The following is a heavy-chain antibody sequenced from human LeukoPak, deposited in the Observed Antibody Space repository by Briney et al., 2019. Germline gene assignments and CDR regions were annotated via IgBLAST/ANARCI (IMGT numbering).Heavy chain of an antibody. CDR2: IKEDGSLR. D-gene: IGHD7-27*01. V-gene: IGHV3-7*01. CDR1: GFTFSESW. CDR3: ATYKNWVAGDV. Sequence: GGSLRLSCAASGFTFSESWMSWVRQAPGKGLEWVADIKEDGSLRDYVDSVKGRFTISRDNAKTSLYLQMNSLRVEDTAVYYCATYKNWVAGDVWGQGTTVSVSS. J-gene: IGHJ6*02.